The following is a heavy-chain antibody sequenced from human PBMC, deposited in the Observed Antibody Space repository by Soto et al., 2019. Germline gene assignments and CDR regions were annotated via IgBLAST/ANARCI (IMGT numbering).Heavy chain of an antibody. D-gene: IGHD3-16*01. CDR3: AKSDGAEENDAFDI. J-gene: IGHJ3*02. Sequence: QVRLVQSGPEVRKPGASVKISCEASGYSFTGHYLHWVRQAPGHGLEWMGWINPNSGGTNYAQKFQDWISITRDKALSTVYMDLSNLRSEDTAMYYCAKSDGAEENDAFDIWGQGTMISVS. CDR2: INPNSGGT. CDR1: GYSFTGHY. V-gene: IGHV1-2*04.